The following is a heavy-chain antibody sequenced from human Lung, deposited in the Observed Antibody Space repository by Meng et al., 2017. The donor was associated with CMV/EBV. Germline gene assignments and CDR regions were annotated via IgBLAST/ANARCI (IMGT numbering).Heavy chain of an antibody. V-gene: IGHV1-69*10. Sequence: SXXVSXKASGGTFSSYAISWVRQAPGQGLEWMGGIIPILGIANYAQKFQGRVTITADKSTSTAYMELSSLRSEDTAVYYCARTPNRYCSSTSCDGRYYGMDVWGQGXTVTVSS. CDR2: IIPILGIA. CDR3: ARTPNRYCSSTSCDGRYYGMDV. D-gene: IGHD2-2*01. J-gene: IGHJ6*02. CDR1: GGTFSSYA.